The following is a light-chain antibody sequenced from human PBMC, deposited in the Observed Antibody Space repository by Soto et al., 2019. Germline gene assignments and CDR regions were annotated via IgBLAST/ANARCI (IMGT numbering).Light chain of an antibody. V-gene: IGLV2-14*01. CDR2: EVT. CDR1: SSDVGGYNY. Sequence: QSALTQPASVSGSPGQSITISCTGTSSDVGGYNYVSWYQQHPGKAPKLMIYEVTKRPSGVSNRFSGSRSGNTASLIISGLQAEDEADYYCNSYTSTNLYVFGIGTKVTVL. J-gene: IGLJ1*01. CDR3: NSYTSTNLYV.